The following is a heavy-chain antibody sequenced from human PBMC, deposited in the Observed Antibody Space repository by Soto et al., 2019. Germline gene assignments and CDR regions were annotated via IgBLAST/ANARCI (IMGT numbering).Heavy chain of an antibody. V-gene: IGHV4-34*01. CDR2: INHSGST. J-gene: IGHJ4*02. D-gene: IGHD6-13*01. CDR3: ARGGRSSSWYAVFY. CDR1: GGSFSGYY. Sequence: QVQLQQWGAGLLKPSETLSLTCAVYGGSFSGYYWSWIRQPPGKGLEWIGEINHSGSTNYNPSLKGRVTISVDTSKNQFSLKLSSVTAADTAVYYCARGGRSSSWYAVFYWGQGTLVTVSS.